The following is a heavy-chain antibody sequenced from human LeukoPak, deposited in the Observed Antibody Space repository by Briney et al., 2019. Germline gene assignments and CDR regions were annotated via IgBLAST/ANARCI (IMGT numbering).Heavy chain of an antibody. CDR1: GFTFSSYS. Sequence: GGSLRLSCAASGFTFSSYSMNWVRQAPGKGLEWVSSISSSSSYIYYADSVKGRFTISRDNAKNSLYLQMNSLRAEDTAVYYCARGYSGSYYFQHWGQGTLVTVSS. CDR2: ISSSSSYI. CDR3: ARGYSGSYYFQH. V-gene: IGHV3-21*01. D-gene: IGHD1-26*01. J-gene: IGHJ1*01.